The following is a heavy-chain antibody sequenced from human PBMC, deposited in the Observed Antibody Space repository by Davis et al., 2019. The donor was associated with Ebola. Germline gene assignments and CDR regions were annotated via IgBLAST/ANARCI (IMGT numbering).Heavy chain of an antibody. V-gene: IGHV1-46*01. CDR3: AREDYYDSSGWFRDWYFDL. CDR2: INPSGGST. Sequence: AASVKVSCKASGYTFTSYYMHWVRQAPGQGLEWMGIINPSGGSTSYAQKFQGRVTMTRDTSTSTVYMELSSLRSEDTAVYYCAREDYYDSSGWFRDWYFDLWGRGTLVTVSS. J-gene: IGHJ2*01. D-gene: IGHD3-22*01. CDR1: GYTFTSYY.